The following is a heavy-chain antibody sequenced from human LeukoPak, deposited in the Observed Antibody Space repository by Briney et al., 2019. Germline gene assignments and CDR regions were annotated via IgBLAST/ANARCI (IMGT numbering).Heavy chain of an antibody. CDR1: GFIFSDYW. V-gene: IGHV3-7*03. CDR2: IKQDGSEK. CDR3: ARGSTYYDSSGQVPFDY. J-gene: IGHJ4*02. D-gene: IGHD3-22*01. Sequence: PGGSLRLSCAASGFIFSDYWMSWVRQAPGKGLEWVANIKQDGSEKNYVDSVKGRFTISRDNAKNSLYLQLNSLRVDDTAVYYCARGSTYYDSSGQVPFDYWGQGTLVTVSS.